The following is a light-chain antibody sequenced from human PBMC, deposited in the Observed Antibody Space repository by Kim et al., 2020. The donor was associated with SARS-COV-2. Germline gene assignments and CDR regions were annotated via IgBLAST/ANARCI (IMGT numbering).Light chain of an antibody. Sequence: SQGEAATLPGRAGQPVSNYLAWDQQKPGQAPRLLNYDASNRATDIPARFSGSGSGTDFILTICSLETEDFAVYYCQQRRSWPITFGQGTRLEIK. V-gene: IGKV3-11*01. CDR2: DAS. CDR1: QPVSNY. CDR3: QQRRSWPIT. J-gene: IGKJ5*01.